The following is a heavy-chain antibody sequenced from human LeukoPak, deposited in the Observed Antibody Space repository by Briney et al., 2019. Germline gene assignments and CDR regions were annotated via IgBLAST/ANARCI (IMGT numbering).Heavy chain of an antibody. Sequence: PGGSLRLSCAASGFTFSSYAMSWVRQAPGKGLEWVSAISGSGGSTYYADSVKGRFTISRDNSKNTLYLQMNSLRAEDTAVYYCASPRRPHYYDSSGYLFYWGQGTLVTVSS. CDR2: ISGSGGST. CDR3: ASPRRPHYYDSSGYLFY. J-gene: IGHJ4*02. D-gene: IGHD3-22*01. V-gene: IGHV3-23*01. CDR1: GFTFSSYA.